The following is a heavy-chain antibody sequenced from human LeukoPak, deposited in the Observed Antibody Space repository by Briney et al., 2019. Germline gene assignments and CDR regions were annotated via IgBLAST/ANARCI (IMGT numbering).Heavy chain of an antibody. CDR3: ARDRAVGTTNAFDI. Sequence: GGSLRLSCAASGFTFSSYSKNWVRQAPGKGLEWLSSISSSGSYIYYADSVKGRFTISRDNAKNSLYLQMNSLRAGDTAVYYCARDRAVGTTNAFDIWGQGTMVTVSS. CDR1: GFTFSSYS. D-gene: IGHD1-26*01. J-gene: IGHJ3*02. CDR2: ISSSGSYI. V-gene: IGHV3-21*01.